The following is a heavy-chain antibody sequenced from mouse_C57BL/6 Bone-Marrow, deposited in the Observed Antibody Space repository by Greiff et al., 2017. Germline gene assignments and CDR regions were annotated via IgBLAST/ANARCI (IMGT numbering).Heavy chain of an antibody. Sequence: VQLQQSGAELVKPGASVKTSCKASGYTFTSYWITWVKQRPGQGLEWIGDIYPGSGSTNYNEKFKSKATLTVDTSSSTAYMQLSSLTSEDSAVYYCARWPFAYWGQGTLVTVSA. J-gene: IGHJ3*01. V-gene: IGHV1-55*01. CDR2: IYPGSGST. CDR1: GYTFTSYW. CDR3: ARWPFAY.